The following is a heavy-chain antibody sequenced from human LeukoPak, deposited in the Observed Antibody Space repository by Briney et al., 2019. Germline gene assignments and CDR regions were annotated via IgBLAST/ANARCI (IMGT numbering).Heavy chain of an antibody. CDR1: GFTFSSYA. D-gene: IGHD4-23*01. CDR3: ATYGGY. V-gene: IGHV3-30-3*01. Sequence: GGSLRLSCAASGFTFSSYAMHWVRQAPGKGLEWVAVISYDGSNKYYADSVKGRFTISRDNSKNTLYLQMNSPRAEDTAVYYCATYGGYWGQGTLVTVSS. J-gene: IGHJ4*02. CDR2: ISYDGSNK.